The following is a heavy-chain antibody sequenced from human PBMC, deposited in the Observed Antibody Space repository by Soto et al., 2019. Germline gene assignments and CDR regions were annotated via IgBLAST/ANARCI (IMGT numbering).Heavy chain of an antibody. CDR2: IYYSGDT. D-gene: IGHD4-17*01. Sequence: SDTLSLTCTVSGGSIISGDYYWSWIRQTPGKGLEWIGYIYYSGDTNYNPSLKSRVTISVDTSKNQFSLKLSSVTAADTAVYYCARRYGGPLDYWGQGTLVTVSS. J-gene: IGHJ4*02. V-gene: IGHV4-30-4*02. CDR3: ARRYGGPLDY. CDR1: GGSIISGDYY.